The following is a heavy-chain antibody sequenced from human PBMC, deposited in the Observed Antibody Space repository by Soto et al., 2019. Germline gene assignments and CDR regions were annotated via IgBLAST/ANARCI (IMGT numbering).Heavy chain of an antibody. CDR1: GFTFSSYG. CDR3: AKGWRHIVVVTAPYYFDY. V-gene: IGHV3-30*18. J-gene: IGHJ4*02. Sequence: QPGGSLRLSCAASGFTFSSYGMHWVRQAPGKGLEWVAVISYDGSNKYYADSVKGRFTISRDNSKNTLYLQMNSLRAEDTAVYYCAKGWRHIVVVTAPYYFDYWGQGT. D-gene: IGHD2-21*02. CDR2: ISYDGSNK.